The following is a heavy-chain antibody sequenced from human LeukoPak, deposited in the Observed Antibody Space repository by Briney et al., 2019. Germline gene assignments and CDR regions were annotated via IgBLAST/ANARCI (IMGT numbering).Heavy chain of an antibody. CDR3: AGPEDYYDSSGYYVY. Sequence: GGSLRLSCAASGFTFSDYYMSWIRQAPGKGLEWVSYISSSGSTIYYADSVKGRFTISRDNAKNTLYLQMNSLRAEDTAVYYCAGPEDYYDSSGYYVYWGQGTLVTVSS. V-gene: IGHV3-11*04. CDR1: GFTFSDYY. D-gene: IGHD3-22*01. CDR2: ISSSGSTI. J-gene: IGHJ4*02.